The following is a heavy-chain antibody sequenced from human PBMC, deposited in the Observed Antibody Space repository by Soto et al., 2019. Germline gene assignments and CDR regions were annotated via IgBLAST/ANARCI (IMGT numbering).Heavy chain of an antibody. V-gene: IGHV1-58*02. CDR2: IVVGSGNT. Sequence: SVKVSCKASGFTFTSSAMQWVRQARGQRLEWIGWIVVGSGNTNYAQKFQERVTITRDMSTSTAYMELSSLRAEATAMYYCARLPQRFLDWLDRGYCFDHWGQGTLVTVPS. J-gene: IGHJ4*02. CDR3: ARLPQRFLDWLDRGYCFDH. CDR1: GFTFTSSA. D-gene: IGHD3-3*01.